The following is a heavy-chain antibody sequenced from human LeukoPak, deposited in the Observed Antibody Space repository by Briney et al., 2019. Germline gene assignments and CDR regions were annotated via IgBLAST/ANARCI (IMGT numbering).Heavy chain of an antibody. CDR2: INPNSGGT. V-gene: IGHV1-2*02. CDR3: AREPSHPGIAVAGTNWFDP. D-gene: IGHD6-19*01. CDR1: GYTFTGYY. J-gene: IGHJ5*02. Sequence: ASVKVSCKASGYTFTGYYMRWVRQAPGQGLEWMGWINPNSGGTNYAQKFQGRVTMTRDTSISTAYMELSRLRSDDTAVYYCAREPSHPGIAVAGTNWFDPWGQGTLVTVSS.